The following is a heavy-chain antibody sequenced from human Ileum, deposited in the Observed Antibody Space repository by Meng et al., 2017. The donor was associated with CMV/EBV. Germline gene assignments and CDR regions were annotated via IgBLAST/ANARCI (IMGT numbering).Heavy chain of an antibody. CDR1: GFTISNYG. CDR3: AKDEQWFGQSYPDY. D-gene: IGHD3-10*01. CDR2: IRYDGSDK. J-gene: IGHJ4*02. Sequence: GGSLRLSCAASGFTISNYGMHWVRQAPGKGLEWVAFIRYDGSDKFYADSVKGRFTISRDNSKNTVSLQMNSLRFDDTAIYYCAKDEQWFGQSYPDYWGQGTAVTVSS. V-gene: IGHV3-30*02.